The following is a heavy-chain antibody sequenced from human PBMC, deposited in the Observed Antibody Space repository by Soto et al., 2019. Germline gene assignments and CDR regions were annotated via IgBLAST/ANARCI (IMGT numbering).Heavy chain of an antibody. V-gene: IGHV4-39*01. CDR3: ATSARYPYLGGG. CDR1: GGSICRGSYH. CDR2: ISYSGST. J-gene: IGHJ4*02. Sequence: SETLSLTCXVSGGSICRGSYHWGWIRQPPGEGLEWLGSISYSGSTYYNPSIKSRVTISVDTSTSQFSLNLSSVTAADTAVYYCATSARYPYLGGGWGQGTLVTVSS. D-gene: IGHD3-16*01.